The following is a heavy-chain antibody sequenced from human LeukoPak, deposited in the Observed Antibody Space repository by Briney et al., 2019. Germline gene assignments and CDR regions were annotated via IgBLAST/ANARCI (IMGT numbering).Heavy chain of an antibody. CDR2: INHSGST. CDR3: ARGRVVPAAKYYFDY. Sequence: PSETLSLTCAVYGGSFRGYYWSWIRQPPGQGLEWIGEINHSGSTNYNPSLKSRVTISVDTSKNQFSLKLSSVTAADTAVYYCARGRVVPAAKYYFDYWGQGTLVTVSS. J-gene: IGHJ4*02. V-gene: IGHV4-34*01. D-gene: IGHD2-2*01. CDR1: GGSFRGYY.